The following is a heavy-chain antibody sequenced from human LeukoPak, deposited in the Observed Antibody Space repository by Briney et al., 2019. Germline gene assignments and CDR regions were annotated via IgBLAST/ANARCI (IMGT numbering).Heavy chain of an antibody. CDR3: ARDRVGSSWYYYYYGMDV. V-gene: IGHV1-18*01. Sequence: ASVKVSRKASGYTFTSYGISWVRQAPGQGLEWMGWISAYNGNTNYAQKLQGRVTMTTDTSTSTAYMELRSLRSDDTAVYYCARDRVGSSWYYYYYGMDVWGQGTTVTVSS. D-gene: IGHD6-13*01. CDR2: ISAYNGNT. CDR1: GYTFTSYG. J-gene: IGHJ6*02.